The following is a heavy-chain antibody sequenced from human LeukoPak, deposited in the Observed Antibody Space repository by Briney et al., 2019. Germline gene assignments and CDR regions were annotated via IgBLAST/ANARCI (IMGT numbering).Heavy chain of an antibody. V-gene: IGHV3-21*01. CDR3: VRIPNSANFPNWFDP. J-gene: IGHJ5*02. CDR2: ISSSSDYI. CDR1: GFTFSSST. Sequence: PGGSLRLSCAASGFTFSSSTMNWVRRAPGKGLEWVSSISSSSDYIYYADSVKGRFTISRDNAKNSLYLQMNSLGAEDTAVYYCVRIPNSANFPNWFDPWGQGTLVTVSS. D-gene: IGHD4/OR15-4a*01.